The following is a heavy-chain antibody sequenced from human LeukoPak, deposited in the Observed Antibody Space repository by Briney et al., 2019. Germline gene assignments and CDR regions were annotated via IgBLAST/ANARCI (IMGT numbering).Heavy chain of an antibody. V-gene: IGHV3-30-3*01. J-gene: IGHJ4*02. Sequence: PGGSLRLSCEASGFTFSSYSMHWVRHAPGKGLEWVAVISFDGGHRYYADSVKGRFTISRDNSKNSLYLQMNSLRPEDTALYYCARPRTIAAAGIFGAFDYWGQGTLVTVSS. CDR1: GFTFSSYS. CDR2: ISFDGGHR. D-gene: IGHD6-13*01. CDR3: ARPRTIAAAGIFGAFDY.